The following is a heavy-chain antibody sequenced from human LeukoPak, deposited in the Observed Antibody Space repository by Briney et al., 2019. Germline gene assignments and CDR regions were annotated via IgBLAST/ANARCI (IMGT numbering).Heavy chain of an antibody. J-gene: IGHJ6*02. CDR3: ARGRYYGMDV. Sequence: GGSLRLSRAASGLTFTSYWMHWVRQAPGKGLVWVSRVNSDGSSTTHADSVNGRFTISRDNAKNTLYLQMNSLRAEDTAVYYCARGRYYGMDVWGRRTTVTVSS. CDR2: VNSDGSST. CDR1: GLTFTSYW. V-gene: IGHV3-74*01.